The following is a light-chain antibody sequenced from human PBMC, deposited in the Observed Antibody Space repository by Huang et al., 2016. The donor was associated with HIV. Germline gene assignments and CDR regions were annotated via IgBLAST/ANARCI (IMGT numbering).Light chain of an antibody. CDR3: QQYNNWPQT. CDR2: GAS. CDR1: QSVSSN. V-gene: IGKV3-15*01. J-gene: IGKJ1*01. Sequence: EIVMTQSPATLSVSPGERATLSCRASQSVSSNLAWYQQKPGQAPRLLISGASTRGTGIPARFSGSGSGTEFTLTISSLQSEDFAVYYCQQYNNWPQTFGQGTKVEIK.